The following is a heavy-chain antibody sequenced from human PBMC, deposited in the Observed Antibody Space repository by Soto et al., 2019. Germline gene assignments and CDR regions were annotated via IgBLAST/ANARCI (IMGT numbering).Heavy chain of an antibody. D-gene: IGHD3-10*01. CDR3: GALLAGG. CDR2: IYYNETA. CDR1: GASVTSGDFY. V-gene: IGHV4-30-4*01. J-gene: IGHJ4*02. Sequence: QVQLQEPGPRLVSPSEPLSLTCTVSGASVTSGDFYWSWIRQPPGKGLEWIGYIYYNETAYYTPSLKSRTAISVDTSKNHFTLTLTSVTAADTAIYYCGALLAGGWGQGSLVTVSS.